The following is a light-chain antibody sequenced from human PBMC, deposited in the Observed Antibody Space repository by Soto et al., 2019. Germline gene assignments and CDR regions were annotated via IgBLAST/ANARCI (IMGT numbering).Light chain of an antibody. V-gene: IGKV1-6*01. CDR3: QQYNIYSEA. Sequence: IPTTQYPSSLSASVGDIVTITCRASQGIRNDLGWFQQKPGKAPKLLIYGASNLQSGVPSRFSGSGSGTEFTLTISSLQPDDFATYYCQQYNIYSEAFGQGTKVDNK. CDR1: QGIRND. J-gene: IGKJ1*01. CDR2: GAS.